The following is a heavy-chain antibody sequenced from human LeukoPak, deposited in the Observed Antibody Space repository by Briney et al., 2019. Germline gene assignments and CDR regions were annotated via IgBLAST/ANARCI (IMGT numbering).Heavy chain of an antibody. CDR1: GFTFSSYA. CDR3: TAGQMFTSGGFDD. J-gene: IGHJ4*02. V-gene: IGHV3-23*01. Sequence: TGGSLRLSCAASGFTFSSYAMSWVRQAPGKGLEWASTMTGNGGTTYYADSVKGRFTISRDNSKNTLYLQMNSLRAEDTAVYYCTAGQMFTSGGFDDWGQGTLVTVSS. CDR2: MTGNGGTT. D-gene: IGHD6-19*01.